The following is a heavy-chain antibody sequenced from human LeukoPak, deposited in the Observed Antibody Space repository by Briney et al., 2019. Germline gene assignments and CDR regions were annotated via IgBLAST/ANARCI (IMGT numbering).Heavy chain of an antibody. Sequence: ASVKVSCKASRYTFTGYYMHWVRQAPGQGLEWMGWINPNSGVTDYAQNFQGRVTMTRDTSISTAYMELSRLRSDDTAVYYCARGVYLRYFDWLLSKNWFDPWGQGTLVTVSS. CDR1: RYTFTGYY. V-gene: IGHV1-2*02. CDR2: INPNSGVT. D-gene: IGHD3-9*01. J-gene: IGHJ5*02. CDR3: ARGVYLRYFDWLLSKNWFDP.